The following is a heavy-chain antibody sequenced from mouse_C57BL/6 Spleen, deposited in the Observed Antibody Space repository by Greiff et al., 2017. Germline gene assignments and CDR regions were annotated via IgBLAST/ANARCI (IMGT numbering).Heavy chain of an antibody. Sequence: EVKLMESGGGLVKPGGSLKLSCAASGFTFSSYAMSWVRQTPEKRLEWVATISDGGSYTYYPDNVKGRFTISRDNAKNNLYLQMSHLKSEDTAMDYCARDNYGSSYFDYWGQGTTLTVSS. CDR3: ARDNYGSSYFDY. V-gene: IGHV5-4*01. J-gene: IGHJ2*01. CDR1: GFTFSSYA. CDR2: ISDGGSYT. D-gene: IGHD1-1*01.